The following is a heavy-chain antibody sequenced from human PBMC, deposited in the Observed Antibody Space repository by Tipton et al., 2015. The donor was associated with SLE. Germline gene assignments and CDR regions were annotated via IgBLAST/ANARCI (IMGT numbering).Heavy chain of an antibody. D-gene: IGHD5-24*01. CDR1: GFIFSTYA. J-gene: IGHJ4*02. V-gene: IGHV3-30*04. Sequence: EASGFIFSTYAMHWVRQAPGKGLEWVAVISYDGRTQYYADSVKGRFTISRDNSKSTLFLHLNSLRPEDTAVYYCARERWLQSGDYWGQGTLVTVSS. CDR3: ARERWLQSGDY. CDR2: ISYDGRTQ.